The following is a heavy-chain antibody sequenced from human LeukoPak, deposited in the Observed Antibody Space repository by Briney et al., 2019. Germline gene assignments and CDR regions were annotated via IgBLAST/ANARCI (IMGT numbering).Heavy chain of an antibody. CDR3: ANSYYCDYFSYYYYGMDV. D-gene: IGHD4-17*01. V-gene: IGHV3-30*02. J-gene: IGHJ6*02. CDR2: IWYDGSNK. Sequence: PGGSLRLSCAASGFTFSSYGMHWVRQAPGKGLEWVAVIWYDGSNKYYADSVKGRFTISRDNSKNTLYLRMNSLRAEDTAVYYCANSYYCDYFSYYYYGMDVWGQGTTVTVSS. CDR1: GFTFSSYG.